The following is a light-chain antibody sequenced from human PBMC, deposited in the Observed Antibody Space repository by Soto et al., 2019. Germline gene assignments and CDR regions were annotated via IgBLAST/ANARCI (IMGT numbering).Light chain of an antibody. Sequence: DIQMTQSPSSLSASVGDRVTITCRASQNINRYLNWHQQKPGEAPKLLISSASTLQGGVPSRFSGSGSGTDFTLTISNLQPEDFATYYCQQNYGTPNTFGGGTRWRSN. J-gene: IGKJ4*02. CDR2: SAS. CDR3: QQNYGTPNT. CDR1: QNINRY. V-gene: IGKV1-39*01.